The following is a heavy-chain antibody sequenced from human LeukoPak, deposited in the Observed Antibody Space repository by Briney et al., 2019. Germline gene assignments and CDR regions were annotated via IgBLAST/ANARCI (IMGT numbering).Heavy chain of an antibody. V-gene: IGHV4-59*01. CDR2: IYYSGST. CDR3: ARARVVVAAAYFDY. CDR1: GGSISSYY. Sequence: PSETLSLTCTVSGGSISSYYWSWIRQPPGKGLEWIGYIYYSGSTNYNPSLKSQVTISVDTSKNQFSLKLSSVTAADTAVYYCARARVVVAAAYFDYWGQGTLVTVSS. J-gene: IGHJ4*02. D-gene: IGHD2-15*01.